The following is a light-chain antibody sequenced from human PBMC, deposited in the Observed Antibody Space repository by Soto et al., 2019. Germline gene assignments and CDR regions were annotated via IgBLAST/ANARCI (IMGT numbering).Light chain of an antibody. J-gene: IGLJ1*01. CDR1: SSDVGGYNY. Sequence: QSVLTQPASVSGPPGQSITISCTGTSSDVGGYNYVSWYQHHPGKAPKLIIYDVDNRPSGVSNRFSGSKSGNTASLTISGLQAEDEADYYCSSYTSSSTLNYVFGTGTKVTVL. CDR2: DVD. V-gene: IGLV2-14*03. CDR3: SSYTSSSTLNYV.